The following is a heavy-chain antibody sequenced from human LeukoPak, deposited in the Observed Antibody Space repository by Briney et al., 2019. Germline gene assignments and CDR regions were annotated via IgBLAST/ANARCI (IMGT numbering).Heavy chain of an antibody. J-gene: IGHJ4*02. CDR2: IYNTGDR. CDR3: VTRSGSYYY. Sequence: SGGSLRLSCAASGFTVSSNYMSWVRQAPGKGLEWVSVIYNTGDRYYADSVKDRFTISRDSSKNTLYLQVNSLRAEDTAVYYCVTRSGSYYYWGQGILVTVSS. D-gene: IGHD1-26*01. CDR1: GFTVSSNY. V-gene: IGHV3-53*01.